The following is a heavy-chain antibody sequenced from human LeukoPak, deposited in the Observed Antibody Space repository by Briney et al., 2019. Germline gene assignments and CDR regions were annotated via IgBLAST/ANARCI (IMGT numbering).Heavy chain of an antibody. Sequence: ASVKVSCKASGYTFTSYGISWVRQAPGQGLEWMGWISAYNGNTNYAQKLQGRVTMTTDTSTSTAYMELRSLRSDDTAVYYCARDLYYYDSSGYYSCDYWGQGALVTVSS. CDR3: ARDLYYYDSSGYYSCDY. D-gene: IGHD3-22*01. J-gene: IGHJ4*02. CDR1: GYTFTSYG. CDR2: ISAYNGNT. V-gene: IGHV1-18*01.